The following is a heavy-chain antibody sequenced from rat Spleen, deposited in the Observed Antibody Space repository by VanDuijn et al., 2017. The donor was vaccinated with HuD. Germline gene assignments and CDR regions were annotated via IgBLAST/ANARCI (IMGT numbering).Heavy chain of an antibody. CDR2: ISYDGSTT. Sequence: EVQLVESGGGLVQPVRSLKLSCAASGFTFSNYYMAWVRQAPKKGLEWVATISYDGSTTYYRDSVKGRFTISRYIANSTLYLRMNSLGYEDTATYYCARRHYGYTDYFDYWGQGVMVTVSS. J-gene: IGHJ2*01. CDR1: GFTFSNYY. V-gene: IGHV5-7*01. CDR3: ARRHYGYTDYFDY. D-gene: IGHD1-11*01.